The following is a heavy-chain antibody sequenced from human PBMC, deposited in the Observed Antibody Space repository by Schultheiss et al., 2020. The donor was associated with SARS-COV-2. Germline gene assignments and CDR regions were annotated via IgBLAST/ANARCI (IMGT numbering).Heavy chain of an antibody. Sequence: SVKVSCKASGYTFTGYYMHWVRQAPGQGLEWMGGIIPIFGTANYAQKFQGRVTITADKSTSTAYMELSSLRSEDTAVYYCASQKSSNLVPAAISVYYGMDVWGQGTTVTVSS. J-gene: IGHJ6*02. CDR1: GYTFTGYY. V-gene: IGHV1-69*06. CDR2: IIPIFGTA. D-gene: IGHD2-2*02. CDR3: ASQKSSNLVPAAISVYYGMDV.